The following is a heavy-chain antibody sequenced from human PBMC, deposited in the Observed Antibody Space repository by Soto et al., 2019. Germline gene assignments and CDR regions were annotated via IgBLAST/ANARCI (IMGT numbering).Heavy chain of an antibody. J-gene: IGHJ6*03. Sequence: GGSLRLSCAASGFTFSSYSMNWVRQAPGKGLEWVSSISSSSSYIYYADSVKGRFTISRDNAKNSLHLQMNSLRAEDTAVYYCARDIVVVVAPAYMDVWGKGTTVTVSS. CDR1: GFTFSSYS. CDR2: ISSSSSYI. D-gene: IGHD2-15*01. V-gene: IGHV3-21*01. CDR3: ARDIVVVVAPAYMDV.